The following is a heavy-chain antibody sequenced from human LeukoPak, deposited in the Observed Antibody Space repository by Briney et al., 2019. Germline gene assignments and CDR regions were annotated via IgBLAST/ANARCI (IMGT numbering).Heavy chain of an antibody. Sequence: SETLSLTCTVSGGSISSGGYYWSWIRQPPGKGLEWIGYIYHSGSTYYNPSLKSRVTISVDRSKNQFSLKLSSVTAADTAVYYCARRTKEQQFDYWGQGTLVTVSS. V-gene: IGHV4-30-2*02. J-gene: IGHJ4*02. D-gene: IGHD1/OR15-1a*01. CDR1: GGSISSGGYY. CDR3: ARRTKEQQFDY. CDR2: IYHSGST.